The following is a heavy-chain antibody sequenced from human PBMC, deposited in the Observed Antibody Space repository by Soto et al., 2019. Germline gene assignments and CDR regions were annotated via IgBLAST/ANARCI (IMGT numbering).Heavy chain of an antibody. CDR1: GITYNTYA. J-gene: IGHJ4*02. CDR2: INAGNGDT. CDR3: ARAISGYVT. V-gene: IGHV1-3*01. D-gene: IGHD5-12*01. Sequence: QVQLVQSGAETKKPGASVKLSCKASGITYNTYAIHWVRQAPGQGLEWMGWINAGNGDTRYSQNFQGRVTLTRDTSASTVYMDLDSLKFEDPGVYYCARAISGYVTWGQGTLVTVSS.